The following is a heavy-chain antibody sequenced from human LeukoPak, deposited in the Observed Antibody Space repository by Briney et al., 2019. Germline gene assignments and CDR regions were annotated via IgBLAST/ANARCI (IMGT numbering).Heavy chain of an antibody. V-gene: IGHV4-4*07. CDR2: IYTSGST. CDR1: GGSISSYY. Sequence: PSETLSLTCTVSGGSISSYYWSWIRQPAGKGLEWIGRIYTSGSTNYNPSLKSRVTMSVDTSKNQFSLKLSSVTAADTAVYYCARDLENYDFWSGGAAFDIWGQGTMVTVSS. J-gene: IGHJ3*02. CDR3: ARDLENYDFWSGGAAFDI. D-gene: IGHD3-3*01.